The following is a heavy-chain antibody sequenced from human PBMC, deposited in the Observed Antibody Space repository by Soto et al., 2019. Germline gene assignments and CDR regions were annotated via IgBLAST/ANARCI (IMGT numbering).Heavy chain of an antibody. CDR2: ISPKSGGT. CDR1: GYSFIDYY. V-gene: IGHV1-2*02. Sequence: QVQLVQSGAEVKKPGASVKVSCEASGYSFIDYYIHWVRQAPGQGFEWMGRISPKSGGTNYAQKFEGRVTLTWDTSLNTAYMELSSLKSDDTAVYYCARPPGYISDWYYFDLWGQGPRVTVSS. CDR3: ARPPGYISDWYYFDL. J-gene: IGHJ4*02. D-gene: IGHD3-9*01.